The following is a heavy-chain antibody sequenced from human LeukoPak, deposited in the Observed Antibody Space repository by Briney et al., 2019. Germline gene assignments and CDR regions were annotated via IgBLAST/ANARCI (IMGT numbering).Heavy chain of an antibody. Sequence: GASVTVSCKASGYTFTSYYMHWVRQTPGQGLEWVGIINPSGGSTSYAQKFQGRVTMTRDTSTSTVYMELSSLRSDDTAVYYCARASAGLIDYWGQGTLVTVSS. CDR1: GYTFTSYY. D-gene: IGHD2-15*01. CDR2: INPSGGST. V-gene: IGHV1-46*01. CDR3: ARASAGLIDY. J-gene: IGHJ4*02.